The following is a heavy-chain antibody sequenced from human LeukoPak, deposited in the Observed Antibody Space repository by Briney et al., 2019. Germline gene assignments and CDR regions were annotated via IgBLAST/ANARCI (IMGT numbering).Heavy chain of an antibody. V-gene: IGHV3-23*01. Sequence: GGSLRLSCAASGFTFINYAMSWVRQAPGKGLEWVSLISKSSDATYYADSVKGRFTISRDISKNMVSLQMNSLTAEDTAVYYCAKDHYDSSGYFDYWGQGTLVTVSA. CDR1: GFTFINYA. J-gene: IGHJ4*02. CDR2: ISKSSDAT. D-gene: IGHD3-22*01. CDR3: AKDHYDSSGYFDY.